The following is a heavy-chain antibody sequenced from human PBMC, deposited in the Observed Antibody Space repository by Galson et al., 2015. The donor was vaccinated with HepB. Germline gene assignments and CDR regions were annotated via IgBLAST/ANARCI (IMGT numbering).Heavy chain of an antibody. V-gene: IGHV6-1*01. CDR3: ARGPAGTKMFDY. Sequence: CAISGDSVSSNSATWNWIRQSPSRGLEWLGRTYYSSKWYNEYAVSVKSRIIINSDTSKNQVSLQLNSVSPEDTAVYYCARGPAGTKMFDYWGQGTLVTVSS. D-gene: IGHD1-1*01. CDR2: TYYSSKWYN. J-gene: IGHJ4*02. CDR1: GDSVSSNSAT.